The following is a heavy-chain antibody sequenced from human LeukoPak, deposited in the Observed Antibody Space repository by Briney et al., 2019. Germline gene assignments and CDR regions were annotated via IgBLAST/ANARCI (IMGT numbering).Heavy chain of an antibody. CDR2: ISASGGNS. Sequence: PWGSLRLSCEASGFTFSDSAMSWVCQASGRGLEWVSLISASGGNSYYADSVKGRFTVSRDSSKNTLHLQMNSLRAEDTAVYYCARDIELSCWGQGTLVTVSS. J-gene: IGHJ4*01. CDR3: ARDIELSC. CDR1: GFTFSDSA. D-gene: IGHD1-26*01. V-gene: IGHV3-23*01.